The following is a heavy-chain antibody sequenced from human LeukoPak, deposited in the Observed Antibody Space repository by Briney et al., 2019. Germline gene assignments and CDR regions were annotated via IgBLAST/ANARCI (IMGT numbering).Heavy chain of an antibody. Sequence: ASVKDSCKASGYTCNRCYMHWVRQAPGHGHEWMGWLNPNSGVTKYAQKFQGRVTMTRDTSISTAYMELSSLRSDDTAVYYCAREDNWNYYYWGQGTLVTVSS. D-gene: IGHD1-7*01. CDR1: GYTCNRCY. CDR2: LNPNSGVT. CDR3: AREDNWNYYY. V-gene: IGHV1-2*02. J-gene: IGHJ4*02.